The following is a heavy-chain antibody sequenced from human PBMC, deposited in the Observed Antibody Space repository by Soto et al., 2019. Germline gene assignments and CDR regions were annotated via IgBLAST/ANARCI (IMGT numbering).Heavy chain of an antibody. CDR1: GFTFSSYG. D-gene: IGHD6-13*01. Sequence: QVQLVESGGGVVQPGRSLRLSCAASGFTFSSYGMHWVRQAPGKGLEWVAVIWYDGSNKYYADSVKGRFTISRDNSKNTLYLQMNSLRAEDTAVYYCARVRSSARTNWFDPWGQGTLVTVSS. J-gene: IGHJ5*02. CDR3: ARVRSSARTNWFDP. CDR2: IWYDGSNK. V-gene: IGHV3-33*01.